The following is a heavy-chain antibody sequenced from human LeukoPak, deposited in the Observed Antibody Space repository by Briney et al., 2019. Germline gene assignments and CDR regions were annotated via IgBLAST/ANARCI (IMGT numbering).Heavy chain of an antibody. J-gene: IGHJ4*02. CDR3: AKDRGWWTYFDY. CDR1: GFTFSSYG. CDR2: IWYDGSNK. D-gene: IGHD6-19*01. Sequence: GGSLRLSCAASGFTFSSYGMHWVRQAPGKGLKWVAFIWYDGSNKYYADSVKGRFTISRDNSKNTLYLQMNSLRAEDTAVYYCAKDRGWWTYFDYWGQGTLVTVSS. V-gene: IGHV3-30*02.